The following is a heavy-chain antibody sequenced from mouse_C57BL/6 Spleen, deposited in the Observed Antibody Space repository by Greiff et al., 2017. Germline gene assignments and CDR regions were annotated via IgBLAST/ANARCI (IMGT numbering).Heavy chain of an antibody. V-gene: IGHV1-82*01. Sequence: QVQLQQSGPELVKPGASVKISCKASGYAFSSSWMNWVKQRPGKGLEWIGRIYPGDGDTNYNGKVKGKATLTADKASSTAYMQLSSLTSEDSAVYFCARYEALGGFFDYWGQGTTLTVSS. J-gene: IGHJ2*01. CDR2: IYPGDGDT. CDR3: ARYEALGGFFDY. D-gene: IGHD2-3*01. CDR1: GYAFSSSW.